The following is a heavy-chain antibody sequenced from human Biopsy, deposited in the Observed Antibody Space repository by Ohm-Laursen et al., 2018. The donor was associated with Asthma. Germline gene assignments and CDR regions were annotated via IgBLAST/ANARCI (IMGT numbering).Heavy chain of an antibody. D-gene: IGHD6-6*01. CDR3: ARAVSSSSYWYFDL. J-gene: IGHJ2*01. CDR2: IYYSGRT. V-gene: IGHV4-39*02. Sequence: SETLSLTCIVSGDAMSTSGSYWGWIRQSPGKGLEWIGSIYYSGRTYYNPSLERRVTISADTSKNLFSLKVTSVTAADTAVYYCARAVSSSSYWYFDLWGRGDLVTVSS. CDR1: GDAMSTSGSY.